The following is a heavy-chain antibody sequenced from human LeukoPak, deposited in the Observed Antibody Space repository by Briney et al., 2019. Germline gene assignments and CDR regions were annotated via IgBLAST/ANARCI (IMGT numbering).Heavy chain of an antibody. D-gene: IGHD3-22*01. CDR1: GFTFSSYG. V-gene: IGHV3-30*18. J-gene: IGHJ1*01. CDR2: ISYDGSNK. Sequence: PGGSLRLSCAASGFTFSSYGMHWVRQAPGKGLEWVAVISYDGSNKYYADSVKGRFTISRDNSKNTLYLQMNSLRAEDTAVYYCAKGSGYYDSSGYFQHRGQGTLVTVSS. CDR3: AKGSGYYDSSGYFQH.